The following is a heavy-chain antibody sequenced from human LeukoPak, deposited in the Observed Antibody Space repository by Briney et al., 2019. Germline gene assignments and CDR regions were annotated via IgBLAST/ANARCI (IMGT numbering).Heavy chain of an antibody. D-gene: IGHD3-22*01. CDR1: GYTFTVKF. J-gene: IGHJ4*02. V-gene: IGHV1-2*02. Sequence: ASVKVSCKTSGYTFTVKFLHWLRQAPGQGLEWMGGIEPNSGGAVYGQNFRGRVTVTRDTSVSTAYMELSRLRSDDTAVYYCAIENYYDSSAYSKAFDYWGQGTLVTVSS. CDR3: AIENYYDSSAYSKAFDY. CDR2: IEPNSGGA.